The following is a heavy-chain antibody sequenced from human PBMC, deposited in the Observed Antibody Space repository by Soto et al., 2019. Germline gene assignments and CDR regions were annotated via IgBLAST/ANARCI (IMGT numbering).Heavy chain of an antibody. CDR2: IVPIVDTS. Sequence: ASVRVSCKTSGGTFSSYTMSWVRQAPGQGLEWMGGIVPIVDTSTYAQKFQGRVTITADESTSTAYMELSSLRSDDTAIYYCVRVVAIPGYPDNWGQATLVTVSS. CDR1: GGTFSSYT. D-gene: IGHD5-12*01. J-gene: IGHJ4*02. V-gene: IGHV1-69*13. CDR3: VRVVAIPGYPDN.